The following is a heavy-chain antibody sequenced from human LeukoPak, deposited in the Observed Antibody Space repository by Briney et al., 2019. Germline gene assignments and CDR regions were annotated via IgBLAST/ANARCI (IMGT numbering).Heavy chain of an antibody. CDR3: ARDARRIRYYDSSGHFDY. J-gene: IGHJ4*02. CDR1: GYTFTSYG. D-gene: IGHD3-22*01. V-gene: IGHV1-18*01. Sequence: ASVKVSCKASGYTFTSYGISWVRQAPGRGLEWMGWISAYNGNTNYAQKLQGRVTMTTDTSTSTAYMELRSLRSDDTAVYYCARDARRIRYYDSSGHFDYWGQGTLVTVSS. CDR2: ISAYNGNT.